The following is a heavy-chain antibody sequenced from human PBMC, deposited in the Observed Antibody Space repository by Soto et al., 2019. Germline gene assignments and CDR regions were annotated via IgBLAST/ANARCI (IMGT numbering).Heavy chain of an antibody. Sequence: SETLSLTCTVSGGSVSSGSYYWSWIRQPPGKGLEWIGYIYRSGTTYYNPSLKSRVTISVDTSKNQFSLKLKSVTAADTAVYYCAREGSPRGKWFDPWGQGTLVTVSS. D-gene: IGHD3-16*01. CDR1: GGSVSSGSYY. J-gene: IGHJ5*02. CDR3: AREGSPRGKWFDP. V-gene: IGHV4-30-2*01. CDR2: IYRSGTT.